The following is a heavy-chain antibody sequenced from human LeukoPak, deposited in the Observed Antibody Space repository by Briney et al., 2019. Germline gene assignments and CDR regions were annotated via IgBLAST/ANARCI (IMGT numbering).Heavy chain of an antibody. CDR2: IIPIFGTA. CDR3: ATSGSAAVVIDY. CDR1: GGTFSSYA. D-gene: IGHD3-22*01. V-gene: IGHV1-69*05. J-gene: IGHJ4*02. Sequence: SVKVSCKASGGTFSSYAISWVRQAPGQGLEWMGGIIPIFGTANYAQKFQGRVTITTDESTSTAYMELGSLRSEDTAVYYCATSGSAAVVIDYWGQGTLVTVSS.